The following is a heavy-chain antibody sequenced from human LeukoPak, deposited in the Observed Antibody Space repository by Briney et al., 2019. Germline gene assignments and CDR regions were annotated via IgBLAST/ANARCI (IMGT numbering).Heavy chain of an antibody. CDR2: ISAYDGTT. Sequence: GASVKVSCKASRYTFTNYGISWVRQAPGQGLEGMGWISAYDGTTKYAQNLQGRVTMTTDTSTSTAYMELRSLRSDDTAVYYCARERLAANTWFNPWGQGTLVIVSS. CDR3: ARERLAANTWFNP. CDR1: RYTFTNYG. D-gene: IGHD6-6*01. J-gene: IGHJ5*02. V-gene: IGHV1-18*01.